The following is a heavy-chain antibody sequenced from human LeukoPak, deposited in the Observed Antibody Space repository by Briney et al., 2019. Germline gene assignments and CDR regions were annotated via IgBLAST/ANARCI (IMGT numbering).Heavy chain of an antibody. J-gene: IGHJ6*02. V-gene: IGHV4-59*08. CDR3: ARLMYYSGSGSYGMDV. D-gene: IGHD3-10*01. CDR2: IYYSGSP. CDR1: GASISSYY. Sequence: SETLSLTCTVSGASISSYYWGWIRQPPGKGLEWIGFIYYSGSPNYNPPLKSRLTISVDMSKNQFSLKLSSVTAADTAVYYCARLMYYSGSGSYGMDVWGQGATVTVSS.